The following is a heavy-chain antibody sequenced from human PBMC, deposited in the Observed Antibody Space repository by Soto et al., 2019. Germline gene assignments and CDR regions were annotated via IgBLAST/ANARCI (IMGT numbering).Heavy chain of an antibody. J-gene: IGHJ4*02. Sequence: ASVKVACKASGYTFTIYYMHWVRQAPGQGLEWMGIINPSGGSTSYAQKFQGRVTMTRDTSTSTVYMELSSLRSEDTAVYYCARDRPYYYDSSGYYLSAFDYWGQGTLVTVSS. CDR3: ARDRPYYYDSSGYYLSAFDY. CDR1: GYTFTIYY. D-gene: IGHD3-22*01. V-gene: IGHV1-46*03. CDR2: INPSGGST.